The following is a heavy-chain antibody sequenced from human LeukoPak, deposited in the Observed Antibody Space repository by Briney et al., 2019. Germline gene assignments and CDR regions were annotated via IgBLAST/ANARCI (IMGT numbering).Heavy chain of an antibody. J-gene: IGHJ4*02. CDR1: GFTFSSYP. V-gene: IGHV3-21*01. CDR2: ISSRSSYI. Sequence: GGSLRLSCAASGFTFSSYPMHWVRQAPGKGLEWVSSISSRSSYIYYADSVKGRFTISRDNAKNSLYLQMNSLRAEDTAVYYCAREIRSSSVFDYWGQGTLVTVSP. CDR3: AREIRSSSVFDY. D-gene: IGHD6-6*01.